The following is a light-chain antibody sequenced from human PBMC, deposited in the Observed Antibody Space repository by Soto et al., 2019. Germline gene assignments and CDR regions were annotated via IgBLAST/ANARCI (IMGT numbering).Light chain of an antibody. CDR3: QQYGSSPRT. J-gene: IGKJ1*01. V-gene: IGKV3-20*01. CDR2: GAS. Sequence: EIVLTQSPGTLSLSPGERATLSCRASQSVSNNYLAWYQQKPGQAPRLLIYGASSRATGIPDRFSGSGSGTDFTLTISRLESEDFAVYYCQQYGSSPRTFGQGTKVDI. CDR1: QSVSNNY.